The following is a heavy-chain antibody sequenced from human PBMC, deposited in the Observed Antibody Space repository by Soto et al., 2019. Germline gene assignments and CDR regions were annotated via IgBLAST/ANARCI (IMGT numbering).Heavy chain of an antibody. CDR1: GGTFSSYA. D-gene: IGHD5-12*01. CDR2: IIPIFGTA. J-gene: IGHJ6*02. CDR3: ARDPSKRWLQSMGYGMDV. Sequence: SVKVSCKASGGTFSSYAISRVRQAPGQGLEWMGGIIPIFGTANYAQKFQGRVTITADESTSTAYMELSSLRSEDTAVYYCARDPSKRWLQSMGYGMDVWGQGTTVTVSS. V-gene: IGHV1-69*13.